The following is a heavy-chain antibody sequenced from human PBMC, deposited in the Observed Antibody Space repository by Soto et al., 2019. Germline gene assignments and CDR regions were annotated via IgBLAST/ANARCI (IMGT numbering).Heavy chain of an antibody. D-gene: IGHD6-19*01. V-gene: IGHV3-21*01. CDR3: ARARIAVASNDAFDI. CDR2: ISSSSSYI. CDR1: GFTFSSYS. J-gene: IGHJ3*02. Sequence: GGSLRLSCAASGFTFSSYSMNWVRQAPGKGLEWVSSISSSSSYIYYADSVKGRFTISRDNAKNSLYLQMNSLRAEDTAVYYCARARIAVASNDAFDIWGQGTMVTVSS.